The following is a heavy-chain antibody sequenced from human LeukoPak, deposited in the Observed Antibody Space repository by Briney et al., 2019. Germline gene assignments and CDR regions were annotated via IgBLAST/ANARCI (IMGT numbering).Heavy chain of an antibody. V-gene: IGHV3-30*18. Sequence: QPGRSLRLSCAASGFTFNNYGMHWVRQAPGKGLEWVAVLSYDGSNKYYADSVKGRFTISRDNSKNTLYLQMNSLRAEDTAVYYCAKDFLTGYRRTSYGMDVWGQGTTVTVSS. J-gene: IGHJ6*02. D-gene: IGHD3-9*01. CDR3: AKDFLTGYRRTSYGMDV. CDR2: LSYDGSNK. CDR1: GFTFNNYG.